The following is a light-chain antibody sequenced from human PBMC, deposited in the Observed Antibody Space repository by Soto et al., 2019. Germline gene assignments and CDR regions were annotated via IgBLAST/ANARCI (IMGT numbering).Light chain of an antibody. CDR3: QQYYSYPRT. CDR2: AAS. J-gene: IGKJ1*01. Sequence: DIQMTQSPSSLSASVEDRFIITCLAIQSISNHLNWYEQKPGKAPKLLIYAASTLQSGVPSRFRGSGSGTDFTLTISCLQSEDFETYYCQQYYSYPRTFGQGTKVDIK. V-gene: IGKV1-39*01. CDR1: QSISNH.